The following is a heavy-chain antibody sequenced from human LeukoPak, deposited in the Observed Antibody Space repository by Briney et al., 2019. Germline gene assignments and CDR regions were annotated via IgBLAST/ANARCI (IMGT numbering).Heavy chain of an antibody. D-gene: IGHD5-24*01. CDR1: GFTFSSYG. CDR3: ARDPGVEMATITLDY. Sequence: GRSLRLSCAASGFTFSSYGMHWVRQAPGKGLEWVAVIWYDGSNKYYADSVKGRFTISRDNSKNTLYLQMNSLRAEDTAVYYCARDPGVEMATITLDYWGQGTLVIVSS. V-gene: IGHV3-33*01. CDR2: IWYDGSNK. J-gene: IGHJ4*02.